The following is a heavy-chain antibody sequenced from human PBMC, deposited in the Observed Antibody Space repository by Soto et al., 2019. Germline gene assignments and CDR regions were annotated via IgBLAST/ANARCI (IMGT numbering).Heavy chain of an antibody. CDR2: IIPIFGTA. J-gene: IGHJ4*02. CDR3: ARTTAVAGGGAAD. CDR1: GGTFSSYA. Sequence: QVQLVQSGAEVKNPGSSVKVSCKASGGTFSSYAISWVRQAPGQGLEWMGGIIPIFGTANYAQKFQGRVTITADESTRTAYRALSSLRSEDTAVYYCARTTAVAGGGAADWGQGTLVTVSS. D-gene: IGHD6-19*01. V-gene: IGHV1-69*01.